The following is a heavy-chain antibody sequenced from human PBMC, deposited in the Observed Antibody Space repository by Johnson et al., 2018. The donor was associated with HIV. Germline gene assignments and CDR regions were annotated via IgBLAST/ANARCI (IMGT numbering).Heavy chain of an antibody. V-gene: IGHV3-74*01. J-gene: IGHJ3*02. CDR3: SSNVEGIDGYNFGDDAFDI. D-gene: IGHD5-24*01. CDR2: INSDGSSI. Sequence: VQLVESGGGLVQPGGSLRLSCAASGFTFSSYWMHWVRQAPGKGLVWVSRINSDGSSITYADSVKGRFTISRDNAKNTLYLQMNSRRAEDTAVYYWSSNVEGIDGYNFGDDAFDIWGQGTMVTVSS. CDR1: GFTFSSYW.